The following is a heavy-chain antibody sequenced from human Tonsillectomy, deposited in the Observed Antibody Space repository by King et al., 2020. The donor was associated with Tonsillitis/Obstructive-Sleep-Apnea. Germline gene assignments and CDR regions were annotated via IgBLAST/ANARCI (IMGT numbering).Heavy chain of an antibody. CDR1: EFTVSSTY. J-gene: IGHJ4*02. CDR2: IFSGGST. CDR3: ARKGGNYGDFYFDY. D-gene: IGHD4-17*01. V-gene: IGHV3-66*01. Sequence: QLVQSGGDLVQPGGSLRLSCAASEFTVSSTYMTWVRQAPGKGLEWVSIIFSGGSTYYADPVKGRFIISRDNAKNTMYLQRNSLRAEDTAVYDCARKGGNYGDFYFDYWGQGTLVTVSS.